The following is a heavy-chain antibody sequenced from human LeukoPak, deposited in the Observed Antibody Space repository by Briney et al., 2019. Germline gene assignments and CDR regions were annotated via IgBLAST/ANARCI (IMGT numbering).Heavy chain of an antibody. D-gene: IGHD1-20*01. J-gene: IGHJ2*01. V-gene: IGHV3-33*08. CDR3: ARAVFAGDLLTGYWYFDL. CDR2: IWYEGSNK. Sequence: GGSLRLSCTASGFTFRRYDMSWVRQAPGKGLEWVALIWYEGSNKYYADSVKGRFNISRDNSKNTVYLQMNSLRAEDTAVYYCARAVFAGDLLTGYWYFDLWGRGTLVTVSS. CDR1: GFTFRRYD.